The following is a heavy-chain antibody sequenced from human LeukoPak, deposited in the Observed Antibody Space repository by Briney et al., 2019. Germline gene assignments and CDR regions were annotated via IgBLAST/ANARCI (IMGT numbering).Heavy chain of an antibody. D-gene: IGHD3-16*02. CDR3: ARSLELPY. CDR2: INNGGGES. V-gene: IGHV3-7*01. Sequence: GGSLRLSCAASGFTLSCYWMTWVGQAPGTGLEWVATINNGGGESYYVDSVKGRFTISRDNAKNSLYLQMDSLRAEDTAVYFCARSLELPYWGQGTLVTVSS. J-gene: IGHJ4*02. CDR1: GFTLSCYW.